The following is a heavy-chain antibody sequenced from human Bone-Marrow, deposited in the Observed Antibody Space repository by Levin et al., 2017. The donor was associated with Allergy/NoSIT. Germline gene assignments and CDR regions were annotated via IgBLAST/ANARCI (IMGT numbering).Heavy chain of an antibody. CDR1: GFTFSSYA. CDR2: ISGSGGST. CDR3: AKKVVVVAAATPNFDY. Sequence: GGSLRLSCAASGFTFSSYAMSWVRQAPGKGLEWVSAISGSGGSTYYADSVKGRFTISRDNSKNTLYLQMNSLRAEDTAVYYCAKKVVVVAAATPNFDYWGQGPLVTVSS. D-gene: IGHD2-15*01. J-gene: IGHJ4*02. V-gene: IGHV3-23*01.